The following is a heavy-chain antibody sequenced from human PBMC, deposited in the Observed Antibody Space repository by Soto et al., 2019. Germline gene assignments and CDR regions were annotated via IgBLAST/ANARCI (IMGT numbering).Heavy chain of an antibody. D-gene: IGHD2-2*01. CDR1: GVTFSSYA. J-gene: IGHJ4*02. Sequence: GVSQSLSGSASGVTFSSYAMSWVRRAPGKGLEWVSAISGSGGSTYYADSVKGRFTISRNNPKNTLYLQMNSLRAEDTAVYYCAKDFRPASFDSLGKGTLVTFSS. CDR3: AKDFRPASFDS. V-gene: IGHV3-23*01. CDR2: ISGSGGST.